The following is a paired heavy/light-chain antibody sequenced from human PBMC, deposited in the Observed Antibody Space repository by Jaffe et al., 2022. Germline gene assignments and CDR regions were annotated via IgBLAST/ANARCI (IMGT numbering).Heavy chain of an antibody. CDR2: IRNDESNK. J-gene: IGHJ4*02. D-gene: IGHD6-19*01. V-gene: IGHV3-30*02. Sequence: QVQLVESGGGVVQPGGSLRLSCAASGFTFSSYGMHWVRQAPGKGLEWVAFIRNDESNKYYADSVKGRFSISRDNSKNTLYLQMNSLRAEDTAVYYCAKYSSAWDLGYFDYWGQGTLVTVSS. CDR1: GFTFSSYG. CDR3: AKYSSAWDLGYFDY.
Light chain of an antibody. CDR2: DVS. CDR3: SSYTSSSTYV. CDR1: SSDVGGYNY. V-gene: IGLV2-14*03. Sequence: QSALTQPASVSGSPGQSITISCTGTSSDVGGYNYVSWYQQHPGKAPKLMIYDVSDRPSGVSSRFSGSKSGNTASLTISGLQAEDEADYYCSSYTSSSTYVFGTGTKVTVL. J-gene: IGLJ1*01.